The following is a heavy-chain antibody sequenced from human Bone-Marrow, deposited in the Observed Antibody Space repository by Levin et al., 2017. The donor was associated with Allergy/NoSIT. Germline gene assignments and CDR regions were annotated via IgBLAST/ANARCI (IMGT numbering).Heavy chain of an antibody. D-gene: IGHD2-21*01. CDR2: ISSDSTSV. V-gene: IGHV3-48*01. Sequence: GESLKISCAASGFIFSDYAINWVRQAPGKGLEWLSSISSDSTSVHYSDSVKGRFTISRDNAKNSLFLQMDRLRADDTAVYYCARDMGVLWLDKDYYFAMDVWGQGTTVTVSS. CDR1: GFIFSDYA. J-gene: IGHJ6*02. CDR3: ARDMGVLWLDKDYYFAMDV.